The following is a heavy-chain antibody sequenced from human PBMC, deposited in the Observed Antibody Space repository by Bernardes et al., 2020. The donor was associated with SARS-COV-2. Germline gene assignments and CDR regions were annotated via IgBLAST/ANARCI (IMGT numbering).Heavy chain of an antibody. CDR1: GFTFSSYG. V-gene: IGHV3-33*01. CDR3: ARDWYSSSWEDYFDY. CDR2: IWYDGSNK. J-gene: IGHJ4*02. Sequence: GGSLRLSCAASGFTFSSYGMHWVRQAPGKGLEWVAVIWYDGSNKYYADSVKGRFTISRDNSKNTLYLQMNSLRAEDTAVYYCARDWYSSSWEDYFDYWGQGTLVTVSS. D-gene: IGHD6-13*01.